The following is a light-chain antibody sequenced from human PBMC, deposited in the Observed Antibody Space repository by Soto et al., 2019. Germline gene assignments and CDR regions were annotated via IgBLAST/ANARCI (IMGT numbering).Light chain of an antibody. CDR2: AAP. J-gene: IGKJ4*01. CDR1: QHINTW. CDR3: HLANMSPFP. Sequence: DIQMTQSPSSVSASIGDRVTITCRASQHINTWLAWYQQKPWKAPNLLIYAAPIWQSRVPSRFSGSESGTDFTLTISSLQPEDIVTYSCHLANMSPFPFGGGTKVEI. V-gene: IGKV1-12*02.